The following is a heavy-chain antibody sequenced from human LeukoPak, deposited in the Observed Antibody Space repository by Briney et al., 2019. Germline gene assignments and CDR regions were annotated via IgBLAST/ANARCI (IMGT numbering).Heavy chain of an antibody. CDR2: IYYSGST. D-gene: IGHD3-3*01. V-gene: IGHV4-30-4*08. CDR3: ASSGASDFWSGSPRYYFDY. J-gene: IGHJ4*02. CDR1: GGSISSGDYY. Sequence: SQTPSLTCTVSGGSISSGDYYWSWIRQPPGKGLEWIGYIYYSGSTYYNPSLKSRVTISVDTSKNQFSLKLSSVTAADTAVYYCASSGASDFWSGSPRYYFDYWGQGTLVTVSS.